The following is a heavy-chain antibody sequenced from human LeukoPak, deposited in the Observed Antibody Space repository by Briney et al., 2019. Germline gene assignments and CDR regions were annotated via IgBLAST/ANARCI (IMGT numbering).Heavy chain of an antibody. CDR2: ISVSGGST. CDR3: AKGEQLVPYYYYYMDV. J-gene: IGHJ6*03. CDR1: GFTFSSYA. D-gene: IGHD6-6*01. Sequence: PGGSLRLSCAASGFTFSSYAMSWVRQAPGKGLEGVSAISVSGGSTYYADSVKGRFTISRDNSKNTLYLQMNSLRAEDTAVYYCAKGEQLVPYYYYYMDVWGKGTTVTVSS. V-gene: IGHV3-23*01.